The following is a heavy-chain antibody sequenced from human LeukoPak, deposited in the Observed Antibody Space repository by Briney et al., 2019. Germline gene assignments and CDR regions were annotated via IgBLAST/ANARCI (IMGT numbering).Heavy chain of an antibody. D-gene: IGHD6-13*01. CDR3: AKTRPLDSSSWSHGDY. Sequence: GGSLRLSCAASGFTFSSYAMSWVRQAPGKGLEWVSAISGSGGSTYYADSVKGRSTISRDNSKNTLYLQMNSLRAEDTAVYYCAKTRPLDSSSWSHGDYWGQGTLVTVSS. J-gene: IGHJ4*02. V-gene: IGHV3-23*01. CDR1: GFTFSSYA. CDR2: ISGSGGST.